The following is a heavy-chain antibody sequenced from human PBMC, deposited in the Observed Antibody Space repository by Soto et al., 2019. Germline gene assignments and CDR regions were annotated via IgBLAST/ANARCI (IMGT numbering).Heavy chain of an antibody. V-gene: IGHV3-15*07. CDR1: GFSFRDAW. Sequence: EVQMVESGGGLVKPGGSLRLSCAVSGFSFRDAWMNWVRQAPGKGLEWVGRIKSKAAGGAIDYAAPVKDRFAISRDESKDTLYLQTNSLKTEDTAMYYCTTAGSFGGVVVAFHLWGPGTMLSVSS. CDR2: IKSKAAGGAI. CDR3: TTAGSFGGVVVAFHL. J-gene: IGHJ3*01. D-gene: IGHD3-10*01.